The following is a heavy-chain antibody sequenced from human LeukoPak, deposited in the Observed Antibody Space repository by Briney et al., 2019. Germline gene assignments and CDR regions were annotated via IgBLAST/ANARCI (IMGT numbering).Heavy chain of an antibody. V-gene: IGHV3-20*04. Sequence: GGSLRLSCAASGFTFDDYGMSWVRQAPGKGLEWVSGINWNGGSTGYADSVKGRFTISRDNAKNSLYLQMNSLRAEDTALYYCAKANVYGSGINWFDPWGQGTLVTVSS. CDR3: AKANVYGSGINWFDP. CDR2: INWNGGST. D-gene: IGHD3-10*01. J-gene: IGHJ5*02. CDR1: GFTFDDYG.